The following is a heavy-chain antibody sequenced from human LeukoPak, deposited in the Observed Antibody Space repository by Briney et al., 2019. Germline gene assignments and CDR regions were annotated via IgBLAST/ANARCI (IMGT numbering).Heavy chain of an antibody. CDR1: GYTFTSYA. CDR3: ASEGRYSGYDGSAGDY. V-gene: IGHV1-3*01. CDR2: INAGNGNT. D-gene: IGHD5-12*01. Sequence: GASVKVSCKASGYTFTSYAMHWVRQAPGQRLEWMGWINAGNGNTKYSQKFQGRVTITRDTSASTAYMELSSLRSEDTAVYYCASEGRYSGYDGSAGDYWGQGTLVTVSS. J-gene: IGHJ4*02.